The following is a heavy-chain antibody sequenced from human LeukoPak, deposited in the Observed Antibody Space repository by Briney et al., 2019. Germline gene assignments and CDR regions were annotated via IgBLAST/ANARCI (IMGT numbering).Heavy chain of an antibody. CDR1: GFTFGDFY. CDR3: AELGITMIGGV. CDR2: INQDGSER. Sequence: PGGSLRLSCAASGFTFGDFYMSWVRHIPGKGLEWVANINQDGSERYYVDSVRGRFTISRDNAKNSVYLQMNRLRADDTAVYYCAELGITMIGGVWGKATTVTISS. J-gene: IGHJ6*04. V-gene: IGHV3-7*01. D-gene: IGHD3-10*02.